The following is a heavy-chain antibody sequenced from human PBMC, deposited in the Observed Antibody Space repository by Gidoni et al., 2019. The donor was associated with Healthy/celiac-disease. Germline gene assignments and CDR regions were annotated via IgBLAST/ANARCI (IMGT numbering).Heavy chain of an antibody. J-gene: IGHJ4*02. CDR2: IIPIFGTA. CDR1: GCTFSSYA. D-gene: IGHD2-15*01. V-gene: IGHV1-69*06. Sequence: QVQLVQSGAEVKKPGSSVKVSCKASGCTFSSYAISWVRQAPGQGLEWMGGIIPIFGTANYAQKFQGRVTITADKSTSTAYMELSSLRSEDTAVYYCASSLGVVVAATPGDWGQGTLVTVSS. CDR3: ASSLGVVVAATPGD.